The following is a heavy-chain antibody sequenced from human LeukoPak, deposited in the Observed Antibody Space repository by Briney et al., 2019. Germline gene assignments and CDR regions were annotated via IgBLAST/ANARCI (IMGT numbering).Heavy chain of an antibody. V-gene: IGHV3-74*01. D-gene: IGHD6-13*01. CDR1: GFTFSSYW. Sequence: QPGGSLRLSCAASGFTFSSYWMHWVRHAPGKGLVWVSRINSDGSSTSYADSVKGRFTISRDNAKNTLYLQMNSLRAEDTAVYYCARERSSAAAVDYWGQGTLVTVSS. CDR2: INSDGSST. J-gene: IGHJ4*02. CDR3: ARERSSAAAVDY.